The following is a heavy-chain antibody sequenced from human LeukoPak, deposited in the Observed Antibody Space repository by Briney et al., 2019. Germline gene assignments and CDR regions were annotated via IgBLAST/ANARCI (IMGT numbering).Heavy chain of an antibody. V-gene: IGHV3-9*01. CDR2: ISWNSGSI. CDR1: GFTFDDYA. D-gene: IGHD3-22*01. J-gene: IGHJ6*02. CDR3: ARGPCDRDYYYYSMDV. Sequence: PGGSLRLSCAASGFTFDDYAMHWVRQAPGKGLEWVSGISWNSGSIGYADSVKGRFTISRDNAKNSLYLQMNSLRAEDTAVYYCARGPCDRDYYYYSMDVWGQGTTVTASS.